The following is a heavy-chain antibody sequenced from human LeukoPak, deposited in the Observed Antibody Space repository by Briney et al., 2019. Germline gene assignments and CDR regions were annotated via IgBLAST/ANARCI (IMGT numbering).Heavy chain of an antibody. D-gene: IGHD2-15*01. CDR1: GFTFSSYW. Sequence: GGSLRLSCAASGFTFSSYWMHWVRQAPGKGLVWVSIITGTGGRYYGDSVKGRFILSRDNSKNTVYMQMSSLRAEDTATYYCAKDYCRDGNCPFPFLDSWGQGTLVTVSS. J-gene: IGHJ4*02. CDR2: ITGTGGR. CDR3: AKDYCRDGNCPFPFLDS. V-gene: IGHV3-53*01.